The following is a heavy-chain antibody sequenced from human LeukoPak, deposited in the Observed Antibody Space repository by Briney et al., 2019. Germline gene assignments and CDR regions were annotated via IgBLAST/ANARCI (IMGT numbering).Heavy chain of an antibody. Sequence: SETLSLTCTVSGGSISSGGYFWSWIRQPPGKGLEWIGYIHYSGSANYNPSIKSRVTISVDPSKNLLSLKLTSVTAADTGVYYCARLTMPTGPGDYWGQGTLVTVSS. CDR1: GGSISSGGYF. J-gene: IGHJ4*02. CDR2: IHYSGSA. CDR3: ARLTMPTGPGDY. V-gene: IGHV4-61*03. D-gene: IGHD4/OR15-4a*01.